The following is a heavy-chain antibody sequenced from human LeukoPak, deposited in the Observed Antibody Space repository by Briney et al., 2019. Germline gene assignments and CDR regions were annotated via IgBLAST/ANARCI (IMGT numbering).Heavy chain of an antibody. CDR2: IYYSGST. Sequence: SETLSLTCTVSGGSISSYYWSWIRQPPGKGLEWIGYIYYSGSTNYNPPLKSRVTISVDTSKNQFSLKLSSVTAADTAVYYCARDLPRIDGMDVWGQGTTVTVSS. D-gene: IGHD3-16*02. V-gene: IGHV4-59*12. J-gene: IGHJ6*02. CDR3: ARDLPRIDGMDV. CDR1: GGSISSYY.